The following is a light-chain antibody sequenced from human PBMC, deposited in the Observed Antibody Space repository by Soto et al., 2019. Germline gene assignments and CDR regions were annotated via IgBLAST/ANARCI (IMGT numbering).Light chain of an antibody. CDR1: SSDVGAYKF. CDR2: EVS. Sequence: QSALTQPASVSGSPGQSITISCTGTSSDVGAYKFVSWYQQFPGKAPKLMIYEVSNRPSGVSNRFSGSKSGNTASLTISGLQAEDEADYYCSSYTSSSTGVFGGGTKVTVL. V-gene: IGLV2-14*01. J-gene: IGLJ3*02. CDR3: SSYTSSSTGV.